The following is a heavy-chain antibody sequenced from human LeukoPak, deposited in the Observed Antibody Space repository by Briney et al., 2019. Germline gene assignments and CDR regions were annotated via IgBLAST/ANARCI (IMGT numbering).Heavy chain of an antibody. Sequence: SETLSLTCTVSGGSISSSSYYWGWIRQPPGTGLEWIGSIYYSGSTYYNPSLKSRVTISVDTSKNQFSLKLSSVTAADTAVYYCARRSRGYSYGNIDYWGQGTLVTVSS. D-gene: IGHD5-18*01. CDR2: IYYSGST. CDR3: ARRSRGYSYGNIDY. J-gene: IGHJ4*02. V-gene: IGHV4-39*01. CDR1: GGSISSSSYY.